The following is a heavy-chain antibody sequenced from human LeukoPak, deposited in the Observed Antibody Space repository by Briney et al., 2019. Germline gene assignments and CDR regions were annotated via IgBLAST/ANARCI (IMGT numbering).Heavy chain of an antibody. V-gene: IGHV1-2*02. CDR2: INPNSGGT. Sequence: ASVKVSCKASGYTFTGYYMHWVRQAPGQGLEWMGWINPNSGGTNYAQRFQGRVTMTRDTSISTAYMELNRLRSDDTAVYYCARATQDNYYYYYMDVWGKGTTVTVSS. J-gene: IGHJ6*03. CDR3: ARATQDNYYYYYMDV. CDR1: GYTFTGYY.